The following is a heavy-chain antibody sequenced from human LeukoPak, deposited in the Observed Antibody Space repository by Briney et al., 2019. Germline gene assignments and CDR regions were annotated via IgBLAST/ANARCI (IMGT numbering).Heavy chain of an antibody. V-gene: IGHV3-48*01. J-gene: IGHJ4*02. Sequence: GGSLRLSCAGSGFTFNTFSMNWVRQAPGKGLEWVAYISSNGSTTYYADSMKGRFTISRDNAKNLLYLQMDNLRAEDTAVYYCARDGFCDFWGQGTLVTVSS. D-gene: IGHD3-3*01. CDR1: GFTFNTFS. CDR2: ISSNGSTT. CDR3: ARDGFCDF.